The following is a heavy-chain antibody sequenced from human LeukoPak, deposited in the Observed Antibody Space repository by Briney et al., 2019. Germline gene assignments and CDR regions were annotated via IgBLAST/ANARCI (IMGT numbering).Heavy chain of an antibody. D-gene: IGHD3-22*01. Sequence: SETLSLTCTVSGGSISSYYWSWIRQPPGEGLEWIGYIYYSGSTNYNPSLKSRVTISVDTSKNQFSLKLSSVTAADTAVYYCARDPGDYYDSSGYYLDAFDIWGQGTMVTVSS. CDR3: ARDPGDYYDSSGYYLDAFDI. J-gene: IGHJ3*02. CDR1: GGSISSYY. CDR2: IYYSGST. V-gene: IGHV4-59*01.